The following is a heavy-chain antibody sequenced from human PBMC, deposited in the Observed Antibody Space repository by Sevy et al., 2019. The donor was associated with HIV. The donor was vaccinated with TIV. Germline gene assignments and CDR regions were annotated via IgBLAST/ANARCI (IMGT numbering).Heavy chain of an antibody. CDR1: GFTFSSYW. J-gene: IGHJ5*02. D-gene: IGHD2-2*02. CDR3: DTAGYCSSTRCYKAGVWFDP. V-gene: IGHV3-74*01. CDR2: INSDGSST. Sequence: GGSLRLSCAASGFTFSSYWMHWVRQAPGKGLVWVSRINSDGSSTSYADSVKGRFTISRDNAKNTLYLQMNSLRAEDTAVYYCDTAGYCSSTRCYKAGVWFDPWGQGTLVTVSS.